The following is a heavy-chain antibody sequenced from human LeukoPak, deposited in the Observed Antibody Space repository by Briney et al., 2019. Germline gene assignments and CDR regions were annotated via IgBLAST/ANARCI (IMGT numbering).Heavy chain of an antibody. Sequence: SETLSLTCDVYGGSFSGHYWTRIRQSPGKGLEWIGEINHSGSTNYNPSLKSRVTISIDASKNQVSLKLSSVTAADTAIYYCTRATFRASYYMDVWGTGTTVTVSS. CDR3: TRATFRASYYMDV. J-gene: IGHJ6*03. D-gene: IGHD2/OR15-2a*01. V-gene: IGHV4-34*01. CDR1: GGSFSGHY. CDR2: INHSGST.